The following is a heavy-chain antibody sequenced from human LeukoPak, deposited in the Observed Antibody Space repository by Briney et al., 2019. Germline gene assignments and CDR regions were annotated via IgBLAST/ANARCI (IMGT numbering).Heavy chain of an antibody. CDR1: RFTFEHYG. CDR2: INWNGGGT. CDR3: ARNRMASNAFDI. Sequence: GGSLRLSCAASRFTFEHYGMSWVRQAPGKGLEWVSGINWNGGGTGYADSVKGRFTISRDNTKNSLYLQMYSLRAEDTALYYCARNRMASNAFDIWGQGTRVTVSS. V-gene: IGHV3-20*04. D-gene: IGHD5-24*01. J-gene: IGHJ3*02.